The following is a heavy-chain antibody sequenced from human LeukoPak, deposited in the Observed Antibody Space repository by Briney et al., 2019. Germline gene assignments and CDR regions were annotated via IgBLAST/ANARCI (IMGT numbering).Heavy chain of an antibody. CDR3: AKSGSSWDSSGRYYFDY. V-gene: IGHV3-21*01. J-gene: IGHJ4*02. CDR2: ISSSSSYI. Sequence: GGSLRLSCAASGFTFSSYSMNWVRQAPGKGLEWVSSISSSSSYIYNANSVKGRFTISRDNAKNSLYLQMNSLRAEDTAVYYCAKSGSSWDSSGRYYFDYWGQGTLVTVSS. D-gene: IGHD3-22*01. CDR1: GFTFSSYS.